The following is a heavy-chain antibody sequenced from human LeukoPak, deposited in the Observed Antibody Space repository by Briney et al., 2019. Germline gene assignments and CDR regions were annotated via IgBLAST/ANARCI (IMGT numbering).Heavy chain of an antibody. Sequence: GGSLRLSCAASGFTSSSYGMHWVRQAPGKGLEWVAVISYDGSNKYYADSVKGRFTISRDNSKNTLYLQMNSLRAEDTAVYYCAKDPPPESGYFFDYRGQGTLVTVSS. CDR3: AKDPPPESGYFFDY. V-gene: IGHV3-30*18. CDR1: GFTSSSYG. CDR2: ISYDGSNK. D-gene: IGHD1-14*01. J-gene: IGHJ4*02.